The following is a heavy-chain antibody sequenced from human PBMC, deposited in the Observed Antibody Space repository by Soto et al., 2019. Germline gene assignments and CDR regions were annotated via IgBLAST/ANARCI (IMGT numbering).Heavy chain of an antibody. D-gene: IGHD2-15*01. CDR3: VKEKVVVGAATGAFDI. V-gene: IGHV3-23*01. Sequence: EVQLLESGGGLVQPGGSLRLSCAASGFTVSSYAMSWVRQAPGKGLEWVSAISGSGGSTYYADSVKGRFTISRDNSKNTLYLQMNRLRAEDTAVYYCVKEKVVVGAATGAFDIWGQGTMVTVSS. CDR1: GFTVSSYA. J-gene: IGHJ3*02. CDR2: ISGSGGST.